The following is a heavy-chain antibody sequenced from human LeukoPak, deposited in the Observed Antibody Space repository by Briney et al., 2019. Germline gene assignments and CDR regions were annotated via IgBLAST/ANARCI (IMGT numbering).Heavy chain of an antibody. CDR1: GFSFSTYA. V-gene: IGHV3-23*01. D-gene: IGHD3-10*01. J-gene: IGHJ4*02. CDR3: ASGTYRLGDY. CDR2: ISGSGVDT. Sequence: PGGSLRLSCAASGFSFSTYAMSWVRQAPGKGLGWVSGISGSGVDTHYAGSVKGRFRISRDNSKNTLYLQLSSLRADDTAVYYCASGTYRLGDYWGLGTLVTVSS.